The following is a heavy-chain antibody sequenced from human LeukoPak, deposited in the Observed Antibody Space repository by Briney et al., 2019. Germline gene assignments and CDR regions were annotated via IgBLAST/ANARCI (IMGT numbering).Heavy chain of an antibody. CDR1: GFTFRRFG. Sequence: GGSLRLSCVASGFTFRRFGMHWVRQAPGKGLDWVTFIRTDGSNKYYADSVKGRFTISRDNSKNTVFLQMNSLRAEDTAVYYCAKDDATYGSGRAGFDPWGQGTLVTVSS. J-gene: IGHJ5*02. D-gene: IGHD3-10*01. V-gene: IGHV3-30*02. CDR3: AKDDATYGSGRAGFDP. CDR2: IRTDGSNK.